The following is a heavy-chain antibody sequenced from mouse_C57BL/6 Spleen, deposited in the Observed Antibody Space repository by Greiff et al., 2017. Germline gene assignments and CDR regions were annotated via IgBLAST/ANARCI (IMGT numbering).Heavy chain of an antibody. J-gene: IGHJ1*03. Sequence: VQLQQSGAELVRPGTSVKVSCKASGYAFTNYLIEWVKQRPGQGLEWIGVINPGSGGTNYNEKFKGKATLTADKSSSTAYMQLSSLTSEDSAVYFCARSSLTTVVDWYFDVWGTGTTVTVSS. CDR3: ARSSLTTVVDWYFDV. CDR1: GYAFTNYL. D-gene: IGHD1-1*01. CDR2: INPGSGGT. V-gene: IGHV1-54*01.